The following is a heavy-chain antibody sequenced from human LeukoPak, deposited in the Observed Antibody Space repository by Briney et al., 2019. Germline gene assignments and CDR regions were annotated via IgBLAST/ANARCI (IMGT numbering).Heavy chain of an antibody. J-gene: IGHJ4*02. CDR2: IIPIFGTA. Sequence: SVKVSCKASGGTFSSYAISWVRQAPGQGLEWMGGIIPIFGTANYAQKFQGRVTITADESTSTAYMELSSLRSEDTAVYYCARLGYCSSTSCPPPDYWGQGTLVTVSS. CDR3: ARLGYCSSTSCPPPDY. D-gene: IGHD2-2*01. V-gene: IGHV1-69*13. CDR1: GGTFSSYA.